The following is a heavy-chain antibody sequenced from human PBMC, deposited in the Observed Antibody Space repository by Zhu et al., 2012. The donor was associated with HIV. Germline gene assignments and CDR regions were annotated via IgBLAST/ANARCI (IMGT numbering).Heavy chain of an antibody. CDR2: ISWDGGST. V-gene: IGHV3-43*01. D-gene: IGHD3-10*01. Sequence: EVQLVESGGVVVQPGGSLRLSCAASGFTFDDYTMHWVRQAPGKGLEWVSLISWDGGSTYYADSVKGRFTISRDNSKNSLYLQMNSLRTEDTALYYCAKDRDYGSGSPHTFDYWAREPWSPSPQ. CDR3: AKDRDYGSGSPHTFDY. CDR1: GFTFDDYT. J-gene: IGHJ4*02.